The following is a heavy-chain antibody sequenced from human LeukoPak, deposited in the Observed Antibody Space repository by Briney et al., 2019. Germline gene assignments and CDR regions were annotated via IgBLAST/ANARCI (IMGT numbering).Heavy chain of an antibody. CDR3: ARQNEGNNWLNNWFDP. V-gene: IGHV1-2*02. CDR2: INPNSGGT. J-gene: IGHJ5*02. D-gene: IGHD1-1*01. CDR1: GYTFTGYY. Sequence: ASVKVSCKTSGYTFTGYYMHWVRHAPGQGLEWMGWINPNSGGTNYAQKFQGRVTMTGDTSISTAYMELSRLRSDDTAVYYCARQNEGNNWLNNWFDPWGQGTLVTVSS.